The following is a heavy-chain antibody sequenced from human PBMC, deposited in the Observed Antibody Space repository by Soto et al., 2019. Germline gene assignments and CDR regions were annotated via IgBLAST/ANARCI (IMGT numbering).Heavy chain of an antibody. CDR1: GFTFVDYA. D-gene: IGHD6-19*01. CDR3: TRDKKAVAGTAGPYYYYGMDV. J-gene: IGHJ6*02. Sequence: KPGGSLRLSCTASGFTFVDYAMSWFRQAPGKGLEWVGFIRSKAYGGTAEYAASVKGRFTISRDDSKSIAYLQMNSLKTEDTAVYYCTRDKKAVAGTAGPYYYYGMDVWGQGTTVTVSS. CDR2: IRSKAYGGTA. V-gene: IGHV3-49*05.